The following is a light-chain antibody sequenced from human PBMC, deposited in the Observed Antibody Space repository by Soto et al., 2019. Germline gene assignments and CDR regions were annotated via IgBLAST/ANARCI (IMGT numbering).Light chain of an antibody. CDR3: QQYENWPQLT. CDR2: GAS. Sequence: ERVMTQSPATLSVSPGERATLSCRASQSVVGDLAWYQQKPGQAPRLLIYGASSRAPGIPDGFSGSGSGTEFNLTISSLQSEDSAVYYCQQYENWPQLTFGGGTKVDIK. V-gene: IGKV3-15*01. CDR1: QSVVGD. J-gene: IGKJ4*01.